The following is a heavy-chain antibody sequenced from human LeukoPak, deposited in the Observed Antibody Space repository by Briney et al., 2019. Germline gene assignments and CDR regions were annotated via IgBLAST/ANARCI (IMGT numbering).Heavy chain of an antibody. D-gene: IGHD6-19*01. CDR2: IYYSGST. Sequence: PSETLSLTCTVSGGSISSYYWNWIRQPPGKGLEWIGYIYYSGSTNYNPSLKSRVTISVDTSKDQFSLKLSSVTAADTAVYYCARGGWYPESFQHWGQGALVTVSS. CDR1: GGSISSYY. CDR3: ARGGWYPESFQH. J-gene: IGHJ1*01. V-gene: IGHV4-59*01.